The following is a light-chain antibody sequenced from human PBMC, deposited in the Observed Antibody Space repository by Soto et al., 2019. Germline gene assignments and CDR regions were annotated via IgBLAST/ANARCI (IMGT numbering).Light chain of an antibody. J-gene: IGKJ1*01. CDR3: QQRSNWT. CDR1: QSVSSY. V-gene: IGKV3-11*01. Sequence: EIVLTQSPATLSLSPGERATLSCRASQSVSSYLAWYQQKPGQAPRLLIYDASNRATGIPARFSGSGSGTDFTLTFSSLKPEYFAVYYCQQRSNWTFGQGTKVEIK. CDR2: DAS.